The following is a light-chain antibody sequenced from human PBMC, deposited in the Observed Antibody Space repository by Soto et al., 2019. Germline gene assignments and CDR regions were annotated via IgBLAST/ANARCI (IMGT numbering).Light chain of an antibody. V-gene: IGLV2-14*01. CDR3: SSYTSSSTVV. CDR2: DAS. Sequence: QSALTQPASVSGSPGQPITISRTGTSRDVGGKNYVSWYQQHPGKAPKLMIYDASNRPSGVSNRFSGSKSGNTASLTISGLQAEDEADYYCSSYTSSSTVVFGGGTKLTVL. CDR1: SRDVGGKNY. J-gene: IGLJ2*01.